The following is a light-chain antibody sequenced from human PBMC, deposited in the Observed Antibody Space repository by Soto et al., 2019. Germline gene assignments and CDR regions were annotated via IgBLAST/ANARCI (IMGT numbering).Light chain of an antibody. CDR2: AAS. V-gene: IGKV1D-16*01. J-gene: IGKJ2*01. CDR3: QQDNSYPYS. CDR1: QGISSW. Sequence: DIQMTQSPSSLSASVGDRVTITCRARQGISSWLAWYQQKPEKAPKSLIYAASILQSGVPSTLSGSGSGTDSTLTNSSLQPIDVVNYDGQQDNSYPYSFGQGTKLVVK.